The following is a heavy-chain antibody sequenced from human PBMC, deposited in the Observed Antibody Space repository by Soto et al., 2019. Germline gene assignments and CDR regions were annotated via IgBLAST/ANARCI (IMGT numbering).Heavy chain of an antibody. D-gene: IGHD3-22*01. V-gene: IGHV4-59*01. Sequence: QVQLQESGPGLVKPSETLSLTCTVSGGSIISYYWSWIRQPPGKGLELIGHIHYSGSTTYNPSLERRVTISVDTSKNKLSLNLSSAPAADTAVYYCARMIRSYYYGVDVWGQGTTVTVSS. CDR2: IHYSGST. CDR3: ARMIRSYYYGVDV. CDR1: GGSIISYY. J-gene: IGHJ6*02.